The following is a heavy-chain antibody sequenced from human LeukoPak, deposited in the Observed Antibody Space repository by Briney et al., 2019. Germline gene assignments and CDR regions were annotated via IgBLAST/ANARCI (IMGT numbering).Heavy chain of an antibody. CDR2: ISSSGSTI. V-gene: IGHV3-48*03. J-gene: IGHJ4*02. D-gene: IGHD2-8*01. Sequence: GGSLRLSCAASGFTFSSYEMNWVRQAPGKGLEWVSYISSSGSTIYYADSVKGRFTISRDNAKNPLYLQMNSLRAEDTAVYYCARDSGGYCTNGVCSTFDYWGQGTLVTVSS. CDR3: ARDSGGYCTNGVCSTFDY. CDR1: GFTFSSYE.